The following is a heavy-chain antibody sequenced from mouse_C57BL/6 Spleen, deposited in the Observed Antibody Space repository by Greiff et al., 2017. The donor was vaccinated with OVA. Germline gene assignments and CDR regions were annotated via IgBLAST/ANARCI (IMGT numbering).Heavy chain of an antibody. CDR1: GFSLTSYG. CDR3: AKRDYGSDYFDY. Sequence: QVQLKESGPGLVAPSQSLSITCTVSGFSLTSYGVRWVRQPPGKGLEWLGVIWGDGSTNNHSAHISRLSISKENSKTEVILILNRLQTDDAAKYYCAKRDYGSDYFDYWGQGTTLTVSS. D-gene: IGHD1-1*01. CDR2: IWGDGST. J-gene: IGHJ2*01. V-gene: IGHV2-3*01.